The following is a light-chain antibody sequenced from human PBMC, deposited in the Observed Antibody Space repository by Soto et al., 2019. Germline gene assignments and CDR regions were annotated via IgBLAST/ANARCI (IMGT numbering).Light chain of an antibody. J-gene: IGKJ1*01. Sequence: EIVMTQSPATLSVSPGETAILSCRASQSVSSQLAWYQHKPGQSPRLLIYAASSRAAATPARFSGSGSGTEFTLTISSLQSEDFAVYYCQQYYNWPPWTFGQGTKVEIK. CDR3: QQYYNWPPWT. V-gene: IGKV3-15*01. CDR2: AAS. CDR1: QSVSSQ.